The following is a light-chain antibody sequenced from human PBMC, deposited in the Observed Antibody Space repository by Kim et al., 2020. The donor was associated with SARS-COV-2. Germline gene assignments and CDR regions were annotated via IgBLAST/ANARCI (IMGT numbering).Light chain of an antibody. CDR2: QDR. CDR1: KLGNKY. J-gene: IGLJ3*02. CDR3: QVWDSNLWV. Sequence: SYELTQPPSVSVSPGQTASITCTGDKLGNKYACWYQQKPGQSPVLVIYQDRKRPSGIPERFSGSNSGNTATLTISGTQAMDEADYYCQVWDSNLWV. V-gene: IGLV3-1*01.